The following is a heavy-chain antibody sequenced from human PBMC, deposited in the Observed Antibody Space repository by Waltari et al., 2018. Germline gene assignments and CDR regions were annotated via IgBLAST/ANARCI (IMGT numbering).Heavy chain of an antibody. CDR3: ATYIGASVGTAAFDV. J-gene: IGHJ3*01. CDR1: GCSITSTKHY. Sequence: QLQLQESGPGLVKPSETLSLPGSVPGCSITSTKHYWGWIRQPPGQGLEWIGTISYNGATYNSPSLRGRVTVSRDTSMNQLSLKLGSVTAADTAVYYCATYIGASVGTAAFDVWGQGTMVTVSS. D-gene: IGHD1-1*01. CDR2: ISYNGAT. V-gene: IGHV4-39*01.